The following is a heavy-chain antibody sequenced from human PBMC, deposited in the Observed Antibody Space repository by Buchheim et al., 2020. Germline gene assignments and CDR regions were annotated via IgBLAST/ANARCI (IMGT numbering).Heavy chain of an antibody. D-gene: IGHD2-21*01. V-gene: IGHV3-23*01. Sequence: EVQLLESGGGLVQPGGSLRLSCAASAFTFRSYAMNWVRQAPGKGLEWVPSITGSTSSTYYTDSVKGRFTVSRDNSKNTLYLQMDSLIAEDTAVYYCARAHGLPYWYYDLWGRGTL. CDR3: ARAHGLPYWYYDL. CDR1: AFTFRSYA. CDR2: ITGSTSST. J-gene: IGHJ2*01.